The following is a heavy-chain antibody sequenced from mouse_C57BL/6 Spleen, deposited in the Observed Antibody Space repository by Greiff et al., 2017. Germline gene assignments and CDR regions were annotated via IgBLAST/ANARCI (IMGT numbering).Heavy chain of an antibody. CDR2: INPNNGGT. V-gene: IGHV1-22*01. Sequence: EVQLQQSGPELVKPGASVKLSCKASGYTFTDYNMHWVKQSHGKSLEWIGYINPNNGGTSYNQKFKGKATLTVNKSSSTAYQELRSLTSEESAVYYCAREDLGNSYYFDYWGQGTTLTVSS. CDR3: AREDLGNSYYFDY. CDR1: GYTFTDYN. D-gene: IGHD2-1*01. J-gene: IGHJ2*01.